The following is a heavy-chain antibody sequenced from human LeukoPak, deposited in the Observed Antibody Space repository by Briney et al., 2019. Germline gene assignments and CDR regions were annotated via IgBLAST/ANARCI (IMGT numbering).Heavy chain of an antibody. CDR3: AKRPWYYYDSSGYYDY. D-gene: IGHD3-22*01. CDR2: ISGSGGST. CDR1: GFTFSSYA. J-gene: IGHJ4*02. Sequence: PGGSLRLSXAASGFTFSSYAMSWVRQAPGKGLEWVSAISGSGGSTYYADSVKGRFTISRDNSKNTLYLQMNSLRAEDTAVYYCAKRPWYYYDSSGYYDYWGQGTLVTVSS. V-gene: IGHV3-23*01.